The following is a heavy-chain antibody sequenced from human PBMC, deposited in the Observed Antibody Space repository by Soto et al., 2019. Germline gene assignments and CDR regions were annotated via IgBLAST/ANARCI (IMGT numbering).Heavy chain of an antibody. J-gene: IGHJ4*02. Sequence: EVQLVESGGGLVQPGGSLRLSCAASGFTFSRYWMHWVRQAPGKGLVWVSRINSDGSSTTNADSVKGRFTISRDNAKNTLYLQMNSLRAEDTAVYYCARDGDTSSWFFDYWGQGTLVTVSS. CDR1: GFTFSRYW. CDR3: ARDGDTSSWFFDY. V-gene: IGHV3-74*03. CDR2: INSDGSST. D-gene: IGHD6-13*01.